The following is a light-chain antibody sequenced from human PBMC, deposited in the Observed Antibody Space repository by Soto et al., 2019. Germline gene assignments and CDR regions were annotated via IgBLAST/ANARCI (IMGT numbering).Light chain of an antibody. CDR2: DVN. CDR3: TSWTTSTTMI. Sequence: QSALTQPASVSGSPGQSITISCTGTSSDIGAYNFVSWYQQHPGKAPKLMLYDVNIRPSGVSNLFSGSKSGNTASLTISGLQAEDEAAYYCTSWTTSTTMIFGGGTKVTVL. CDR1: SSDIGAYNF. V-gene: IGLV2-14*03. J-gene: IGLJ2*01.